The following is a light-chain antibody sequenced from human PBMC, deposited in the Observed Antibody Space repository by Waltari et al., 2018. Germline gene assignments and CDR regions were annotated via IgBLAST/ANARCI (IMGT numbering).Light chain of an antibody. CDR1: KLGDKY. V-gene: IGLV3-1*01. CDR2: QDT. Sequence: SYELTQPPSVSVSPGQTARITCSGDKLGDKYTCWYQQKPGQPPVLVISQDTKRPSGIPERLSGSHSGNTATRTISGTQATDEADYYCQAWDSITVVFGGGTKLTVL. CDR3: QAWDSITVV. J-gene: IGLJ2*01.